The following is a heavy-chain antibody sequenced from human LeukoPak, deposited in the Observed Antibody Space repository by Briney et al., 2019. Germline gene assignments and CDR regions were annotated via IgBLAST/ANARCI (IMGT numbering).Heavy chain of an antibody. CDR2: THNSGST. J-gene: IGHJ5*02. CDR3: AREGHDFWSGSRGWFDP. V-gene: IGHV4-30-4*08. D-gene: IGHD3-3*01. Sequence: SETLSLTCTVSGGSISSSSYYWGWIRQAPGKGLEWIGYTHNSGSTFYNPSLKSRFTISVDTSKNQFSLKVRSVTATDTAVYYCAREGHDFWSGSRGWFDPWGPGTLVTVSS. CDR1: GGSISSSSYY.